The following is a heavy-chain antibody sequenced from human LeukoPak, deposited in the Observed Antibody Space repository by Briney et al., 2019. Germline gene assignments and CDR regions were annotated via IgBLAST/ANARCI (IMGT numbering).Heavy chain of an antibody. V-gene: IGHV4-34*01. D-gene: IGHD3-22*01. J-gene: IGHJ4*02. Sequence: PSETLSLTCALYGGSFSGYYWSWIRQPPGKGLEWIGEINHSGSTNYKPFLKSRVTISVDMSKNQFSLKLRTVTAADTAVYYCARAQYYDSSGYYGYWGQGTLVTVSS. CDR3: ARAQYYDSSGYYGY. CDR1: GGSFSGYY. CDR2: INHSGST.